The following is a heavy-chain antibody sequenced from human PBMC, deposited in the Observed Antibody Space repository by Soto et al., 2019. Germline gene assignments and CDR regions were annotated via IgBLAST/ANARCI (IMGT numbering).Heavy chain of an antibody. CDR2: ISYDGSNN. Sequence: GGPPRLCCAPSGFPFSCYGLHCVRQAPGKGLEWVAVISYDGSNNYYADSVKGRFTISRDNSKNTLYLQMNSLRAEDTAVYYCAHFDWFIDYWGQGTLVTVSS. J-gene: IGHJ4*02. D-gene: IGHD3-9*01. CDR3: AHFDWFIDY. CDR1: GFPFSCYG. V-gene: IGHV3-30*03.